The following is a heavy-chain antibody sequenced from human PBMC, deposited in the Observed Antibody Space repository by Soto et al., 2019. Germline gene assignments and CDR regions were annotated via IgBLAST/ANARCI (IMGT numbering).Heavy chain of an antibody. Sequence: PGGSLRLSCAVSGFSVSGKYMSWVRQAPGKGLGWVSVIYSGGSAYYADSVKGRFTISRDESQNTLYLQMNSLRAEDTAVYYCARSMMVRGVLFDLWGQGTLVTVSS. CDR1: GFSVSGKY. D-gene: IGHD3-10*01. J-gene: IGHJ4*02. CDR3: ARSMMVRGVLFDL. CDR2: IYSGGSA. V-gene: IGHV3-53*01.